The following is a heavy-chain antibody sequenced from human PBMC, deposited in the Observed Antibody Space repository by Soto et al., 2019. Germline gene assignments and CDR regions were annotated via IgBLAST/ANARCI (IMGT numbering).Heavy chain of an antibody. CDR2: IIPIFGTA. CDR3: AAPYGSGSYYNGFDY. J-gene: IGHJ4*02. V-gene: IGHV1-69*12. CDR1: GGTFSSYA. Sequence: QVQLVQSGAEVKKPGSSVKVSCKASGGTFSSYAISWVRQAPGQGLEWMGGIIPIFGTANYAQKFQGRVTNTADESTSTAYRELSSLRSEDTAVYYCAAPYGSGSYYNGFDYWGQGTLVTVSS. D-gene: IGHD3-10*01.